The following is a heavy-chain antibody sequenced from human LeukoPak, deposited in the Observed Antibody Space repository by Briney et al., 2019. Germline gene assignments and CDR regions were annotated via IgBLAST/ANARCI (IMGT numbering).Heavy chain of an antibody. Sequence: GRSLRLSCAASGFTFSSYAMHWVRQAPGKGLEWVAVISYDGSNKYYADSVKGRFTISRDNSKNTLYLQMNSLRAEDTAVYYCARDSMATMGYFDYWGQGPLVTVSS. D-gene: IGHD5-24*01. V-gene: IGHV3-30-3*01. J-gene: IGHJ4*02. CDR3: ARDSMATMGYFDY. CDR2: ISYDGSNK. CDR1: GFTFSSYA.